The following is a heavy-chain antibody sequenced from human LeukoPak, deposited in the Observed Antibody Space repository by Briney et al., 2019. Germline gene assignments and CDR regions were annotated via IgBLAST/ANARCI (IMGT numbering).Heavy chain of an antibody. CDR2: VYNSGST. V-gene: IGHV4-59*11. J-gene: IGHJ4*02. D-gene: IGHD3-3*01. CDR3: ARVKEDYDFWSGYLDY. CDR1: GGSLISHY. Sequence: SETLSLTCTVSGGSLISHYWSWIRQPPGKRLEWIGFVYNSGSTNYNPSLESRVTISVDTSKNQFSLRLSSVTAADTAVYYCARVKEDYDFWSGYLDYWGQGTLVTVSS.